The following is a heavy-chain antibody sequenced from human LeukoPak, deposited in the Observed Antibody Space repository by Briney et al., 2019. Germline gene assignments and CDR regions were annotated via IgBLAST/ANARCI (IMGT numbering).Heavy chain of an antibody. V-gene: IGHV5-51*01. CDR1: GYSFTSYW. J-gene: IGHJ4*02. Sequence: GESLKISCKGSGYSFTSYWIGWVRQMPGKGLEWMGIIYPGDSDTRYSPSFQGQVTISADKSIGTAYLQWSSLQASDTAMYYCASPSSSSWYPLGYWGQGTLVTVSS. CDR2: IYPGDSDT. CDR3: ASPSSSSWYPLGY. D-gene: IGHD6-13*01.